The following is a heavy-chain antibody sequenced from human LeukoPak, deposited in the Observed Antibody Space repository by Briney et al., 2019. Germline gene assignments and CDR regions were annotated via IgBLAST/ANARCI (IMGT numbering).Heavy chain of an antibody. CDR3: ARVKYDSSGYYQGDAFDI. V-gene: IGHV4-34*01. J-gene: IGHJ3*02. CDR2: INHSGST. Sequence: PSETLSLTCAVYGGSFSGYYWNWIRQPPGMGLEWIAEINHSGSTNYNPSLKSRVTISVDRSKNQVSLKLSSVTAADTAVYYCARVKYDSSGYYQGDAFDIWGQGTMVTVSS. CDR1: GGSFSGYY. D-gene: IGHD3-22*01.